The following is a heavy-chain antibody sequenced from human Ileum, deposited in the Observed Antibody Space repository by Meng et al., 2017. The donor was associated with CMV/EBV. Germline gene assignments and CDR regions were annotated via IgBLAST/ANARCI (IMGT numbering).Heavy chain of an antibody. CDR1: GYTFTSYH. V-gene: IGHV1-2*02. CDR2: VDPNNGGT. Sequence: ASVKVSCKASGYTFTSYHIHWVRQATGQGLQWMGWVDPNNGGTNYAQNFQGRVAMTTDTSTSTGYMELTNLRSDDTAVYFCARDRGNGSPWGQGTLVTVSS. D-gene: IGHD1-26*01. J-gene: IGHJ5*02. CDR3: ARDRGNGSP.